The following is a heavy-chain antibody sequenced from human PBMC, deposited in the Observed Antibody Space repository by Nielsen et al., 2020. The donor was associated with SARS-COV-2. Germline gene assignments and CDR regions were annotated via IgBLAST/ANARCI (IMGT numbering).Heavy chain of an antibody. V-gene: IGHV3-48*02. CDR3: ARQTVSSYQLLRKYYYYIDV. Sequence: GESLKISCAASGFTFSASGMNWVRQAPGRGLEWISYINGGETHVYYAASVKGRFTIFRDNAKNALYLQMNSLRDDDTAVYYCARQTVSSYQLLRKYYYYIDVWARGPRSPSP. CDR1: GFTFSASG. CDR2: INGGETHV. D-gene: IGHD2-2*01. J-gene: IGHJ6*03.